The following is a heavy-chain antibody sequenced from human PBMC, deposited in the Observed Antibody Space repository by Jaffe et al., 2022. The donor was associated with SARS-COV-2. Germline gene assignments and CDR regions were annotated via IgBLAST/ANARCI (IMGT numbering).Heavy chain of an antibody. D-gene: IGHD1-26*01. V-gene: IGHV3-23*04. CDR1: GFTFSSFA. Sequence: EIQLVESGGDLVQPGGSLRLSCAASGFTFSSFAMCWVRQAPGRGLEWVSTISDTGGDTYYANSVKGRFTISRDDSKSTLYLQMNSLRAEDTALYYCAKPPLGKGTVFESWSQGTLVTVSS. J-gene: IGHJ4*02. CDR3: AKPPLGKGTVFES. CDR2: ISDTGGDT.